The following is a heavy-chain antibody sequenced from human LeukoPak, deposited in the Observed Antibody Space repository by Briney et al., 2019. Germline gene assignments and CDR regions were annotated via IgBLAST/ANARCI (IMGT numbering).Heavy chain of an antibody. CDR1: GFTFSTYS. D-gene: IGHD1-26*01. Sequence: GGFLRLSCAASGFTFSTYSMNWVRQAPGKGLEWVSYISSSSRTIYYADSVKGRFTISRDNAKNSLYLQMNSLSAEDTAVYYRARGEAISYSGSYFGDWGQGTLVTVSS. CDR2: ISSSSRTI. CDR3: ARGEAISYSGSYFGD. V-gene: IGHV3-48*04. J-gene: IGHJ4*02.